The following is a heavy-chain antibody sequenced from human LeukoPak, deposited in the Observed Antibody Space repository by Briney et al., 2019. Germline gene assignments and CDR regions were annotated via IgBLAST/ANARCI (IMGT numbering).Heavy chain of an antibody. CDR2: ISSSGSTI. CDR1: GFTFSSYE. Sequence: GGSLRLSCAASGFTFSSYEMNWVRQAPGRGLEWVSYISSSGSTIYYADSVKGRFTISRDNAKNSLYLQMNSLRAEDTAVYYCASVYGSGSYFHYYYGMDVWGQGTTVTVSS. J-gene: IGHJ6*02. V-gene: IGHV3-48*03. D-gene: IGHD3-10*01. CDR3: ASVYGSGSYFHYYYGMDV.